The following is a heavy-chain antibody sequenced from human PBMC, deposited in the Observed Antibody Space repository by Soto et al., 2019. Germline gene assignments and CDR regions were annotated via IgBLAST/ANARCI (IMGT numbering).Heavy chain of an antibody. J-gene: IGHJ4*02. V-gene: IGHV1-69*13. CDR3: ARVEVGTYCGGDCPFLDY. Sequence: ASVKVSCKASGGTFSSYAISWVRQAPGQGLEWMGGIIPIFGTANYAQKFQGRVTITADESTSTAYMELSSLRSEDTAVYYCARVEVGTYCGGDCPFLDYWGQGTLVTVSS. D-gene: IGHD2-21*02. CDR2: IIPIFGTA. CDR1: GGTFSSYA.